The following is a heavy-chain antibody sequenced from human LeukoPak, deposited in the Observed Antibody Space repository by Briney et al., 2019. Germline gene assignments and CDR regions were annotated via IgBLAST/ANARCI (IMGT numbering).Heavy chain of an antibody. D-gene: IGHD3/OR15-3a*01. CDR3: VKPANGLVSYFDY. CDR1: GFTFSSLD. J-gene: IGHJ4*02. V-gene: IGHV3-64D*09. Sequence: GGSLTLSCSASGFTFSSLDTHCVRQAPRKGLEYVSAISSYGGSTYYADLGTGRFTISGDNSKNTLYLQMSSLRAEDTAVYYCVKPANGLVSYFDYWGQGTLVTVSS. CDR2: ISSYGGST.